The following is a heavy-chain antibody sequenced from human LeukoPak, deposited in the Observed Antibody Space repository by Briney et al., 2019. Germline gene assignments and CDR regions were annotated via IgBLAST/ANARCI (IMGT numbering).Heavy chain of an antibody. CDR1: GGTFSSYA. J-gene: IGHJ6*02. CDR3: ARDGSRGFSYGKNGNYYGMDV. V-gene: IGHV1-69*01. CDR2: IIPIFGTA. Sequence: SVKVSCKASGGTFSSYAISWVRQAPGQGLEWMGGIIPIFGTANYAQKFQGRVTITADESTSTAYMELSSLRSEDTAVYYCARDGSRGFSYGKNGNYYGMDVWGQGTTVTVSS. D-gene: IGHD5-18*01.